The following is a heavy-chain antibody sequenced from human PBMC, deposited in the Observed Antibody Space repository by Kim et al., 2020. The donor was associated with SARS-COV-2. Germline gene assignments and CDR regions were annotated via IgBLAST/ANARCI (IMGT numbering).Heavy chain of an antibody. Sequence: SQTLSLTCVISGDSVSSNSASWHWIRQSPSRGLEWLGRPYYRSTWNYEFAVSLKIRITINPDTSKNEFSLQLNSVSPEDTAVYYCARSGVAVTGGGFGYWGQGTLVTVSS. V-gene: IGHV6-1*01. CDR1: GDSVSSNSAS. CDR3: ARSGVAVTGGGFGY. J-gene: IGHJ4*02. D-gene: IGHD6-19*01. CDR2: PYYRSTWNY.